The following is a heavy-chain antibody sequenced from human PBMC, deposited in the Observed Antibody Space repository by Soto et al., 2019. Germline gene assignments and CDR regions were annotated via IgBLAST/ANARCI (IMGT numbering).Heavy chain of an antibody. D-gene: IGHD2-21*02. Sequence: NPSETLSLTCSVSGGSISSSSYFWGWIRQPPGKGLEWIGSIYYSGSTYYKPSLKSRVTVSVDTSKNQFSLKLSSVTAADTAVYYCARHPSDFWFDPWGQGTLVTVSS. CDR2: IYYSGST. V-gene: IGHV4-39*01. CDR1: GGSISSSSYF. CDR3: ARHPSDFWFDP. J-gene: IGHJ5*02.